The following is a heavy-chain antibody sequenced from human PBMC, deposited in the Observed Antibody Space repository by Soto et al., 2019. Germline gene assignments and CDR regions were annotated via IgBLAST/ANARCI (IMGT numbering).Heavy chain of an antibody. D-gene: IGHD3-16*01. CDR1: GYTLTELS. CDR2: FDPEDGET. Sequence: ASVKVSCKVSGYTLTELSMHWVRQAPGKGLEWMGGFDPEDGETIYAQKFQGRVTMTEDTSTDTAYMELSSLRSEDAAVYYCARGPRIMIMFGGVIGEESNLDYWGQGTLVTVSS. J-gene: IGHJ4*02. CDR3: ARGPRIMIMFGGVIGEESNLDY. V-gene: IGHV1-24*01.